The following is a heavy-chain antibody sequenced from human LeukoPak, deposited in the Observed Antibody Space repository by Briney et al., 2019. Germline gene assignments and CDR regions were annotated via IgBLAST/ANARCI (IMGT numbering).Heavy chain of an antibody. V-gene: IGHV4-34*01. CDR1: GGSFSGYY. Sequence: PSETLSLTCAVYGGSFSGYYWSWIRQPPGKGLEWIGEINHSGSTNYNPSLKSRVTISVDTSKNQFSLKLSSVTAADTAVYCCARAYYDSSGSLLSYYYGMDVWGQGTTVTVSS. CDR3: ARAYYDSSGSLLSYYYGMDV. D-gene: IGHD3-22*01. J-gene: IGHJ6*02. CDR2: INHSGST.